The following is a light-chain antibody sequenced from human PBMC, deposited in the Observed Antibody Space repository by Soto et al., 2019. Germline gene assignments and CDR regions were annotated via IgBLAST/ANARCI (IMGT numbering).Light chain of an antibody. CDR3: QQRSNWPPAT. CDR1: RSVSSY. Sequence: IVLTQSPATLSVSPGERATLSCWSSRSVSSYLAWYQQKPGQAPRLLIYDASNRATGIPARFSGSGSGTDFTLTISSLEPEDFAVYYCQQRSNWPPATFGQGTKVDI. V-gene: IGKV3-11*01. CDR2: DAS. J-gene: IGKJ1*01.